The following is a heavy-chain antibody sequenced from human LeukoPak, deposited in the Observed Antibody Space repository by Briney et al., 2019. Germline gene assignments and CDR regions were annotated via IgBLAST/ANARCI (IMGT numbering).Heavy chain of an antibody. D-gene: IGHD3-22*01. CDR2: IYYSGST. CDR3: ARSAYDSSGYRFDH. J-gene: IGHJ4*02. CDR1: GGSISSYY. Sequence: PSETLSLTCTVSGGSISSYYWSWIRQPPGTGLEWIGYIYYSGSTDYNPSLKSRVTISVDTSKNQFSLKMSSVTAADTAVYYCARSAYDSSGYRFDHWGQGTLVTVSS. V-gene: IGHV4-59*01.